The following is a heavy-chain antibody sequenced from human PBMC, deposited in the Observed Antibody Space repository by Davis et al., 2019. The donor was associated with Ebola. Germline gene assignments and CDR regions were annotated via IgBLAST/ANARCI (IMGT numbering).Heavy chain of an antibody. V-gene: IGHV3-30*03. CDR3: ARDLSRIAVTGTGGYFQH. CDR1: GFTFSVNG. CDR2: ISYDGSNK. J-gene: IGHJ1*01. D-gene: IGHD6-19*01. Sequence: GGSLRLSCVASGFTFSVNGMHWVRQAPGKGLEWVAVISYDGSNKYYADSVKGRFIISRDNSKNTLYLQMNSLRADDTTMYYCARDLSRIAVTGTGGYFQHWGQGTLVTVSS.